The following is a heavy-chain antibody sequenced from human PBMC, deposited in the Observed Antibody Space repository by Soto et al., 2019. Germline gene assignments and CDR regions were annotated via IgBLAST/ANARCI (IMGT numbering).Heavy chain of an antibody. CDR3: AKDVMSSSSWSEYFQH. CDR1: GCTFSSCA. V-gene: IGHV3-23*01. J-gene: IGHJ1*01. D-gene: IGHD6-13*01. CDR2: ISGSGSYT. Sequence: GGSLRLSCAVSGCTFSSCAMSWGRQAPGKGLEWVSGISGSGSYTYYADSVKGRFTISRDNSKNTEYLQMNSLRAEDTALYYCAKDVMSSSSWSEYFQHWGQGNLVTVSS.